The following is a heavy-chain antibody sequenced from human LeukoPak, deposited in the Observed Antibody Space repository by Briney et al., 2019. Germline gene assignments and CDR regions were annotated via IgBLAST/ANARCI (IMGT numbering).Heavy chain of an antibody. J-gene: IGHJ4*02. CDR3: ARGTGRSYTHFDY. D-gene: IGHD1-26*01. V-gene: IGHV1-24*01. CDR2: FDPEDGET. CDR1: GYTLTELS. Sequence: ASVKVSCKVSGYTLTELSMHWVRQAPGKGLEWMGGFDPEDGETIYAQKFQGRVTMTRDTSTSTVYMELSSLRSEDTAVYYCARGTGRSYTHFDYWGQGTLVTVSS.